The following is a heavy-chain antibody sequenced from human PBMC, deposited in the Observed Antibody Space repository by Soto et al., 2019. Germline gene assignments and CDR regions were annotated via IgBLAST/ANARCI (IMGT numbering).Heavy chain of an antibody. CDR3: AKDQGSSWYEIDY. CDR2: ISGSGGST. J-gene: IGHJ4*02. D-gene: IGHD6-13*01. V-gene: IGHV3-23*01. CDR1: GFTFSNYP. Sequence: PGGYLRLSCAASGFTFSNYPVTWVRQAPGKGLEWVSTISGSGGSTYYADSVKGRFTISRDNSKNTLYLQMNSLRAEDTAVYYCAKDQGSSWYEIDYWGQGP.